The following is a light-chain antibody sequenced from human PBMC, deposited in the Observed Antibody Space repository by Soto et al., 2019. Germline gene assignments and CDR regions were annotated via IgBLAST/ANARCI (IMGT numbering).Light chain of an antibody. CDR2: AAS. V-gene: IGKV1-9*01. CDR3: QQLTSNPLT. Sequence: DIQLTQSPSFLSASFGDRVTITFRASQGITNSLAWYQQKPGKAPNLLIYAASTLQGAVPSRFSGSGSGTDFTLTISSLQPEDFATYYCQQLTSNPLTFGGGTKVEIK. CDR1: QGITNS. J-gene: IGKJ4*01.